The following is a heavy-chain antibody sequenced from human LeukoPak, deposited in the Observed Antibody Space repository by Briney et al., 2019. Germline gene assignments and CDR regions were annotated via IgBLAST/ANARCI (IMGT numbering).Heavy chain of an antibody. CDR3: ATVAAPVEDY. CDR2: ISYDGSNK. CDR1: GFTFSSYG. V-gene: IGHV3-30*03. J-gene: IGHJ4*02. Sequence: GGSLRLSCAASGFTFSSYGMHWVRQAPGKGLEWVAVISYDGSNKYYADSVKGRFTISRDNSKNTLYLQMNSLRAEDTAVYYCATVAAPVEDYWGQGTLVTVSS. D-gene: IGHD2-15*01.